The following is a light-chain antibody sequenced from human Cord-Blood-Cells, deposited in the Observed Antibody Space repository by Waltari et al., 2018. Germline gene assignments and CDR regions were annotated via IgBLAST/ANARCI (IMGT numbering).Light chain of an antibody. CDR1: SSDVGRYYL. J-gene: IGLJ3*02. CDR3: CSYAGSSWV. Sequence: QSALTQPASVSGSPGQSITISCTGTSSDVGRYYLVSWYQQHPGKAPKLMIYEVGKRPSGVSNRFSGSKSGNTASLTISGLQAEDEADYYCCSYAGSSWVFGGGTKLTVL. CDR2: EVG. V-gene: IGLV2-23*02.